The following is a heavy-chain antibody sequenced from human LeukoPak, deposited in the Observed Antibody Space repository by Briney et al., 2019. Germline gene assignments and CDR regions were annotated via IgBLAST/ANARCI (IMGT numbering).Heavy chain of an antibody. CDR2: INDHSGNT. D-gene: IGHD3-22*01. J-gene: IGHJ6*02. Sequence: SETLSLTCAVYGGSFSDYYWTWIRQSPGKGLEWIGEINDHSGNTNYNPSLNSRVSISLEKSKNQLSLELRSVTAADTAVYYCARGRIAMIVVVHSFYYGMDVWGQGTLVTASS. CDR1: GGSFSDYY. CDR3: ARGRIAMIVVVHSFYYGMDV. V-gene: IGHV4-34*01.